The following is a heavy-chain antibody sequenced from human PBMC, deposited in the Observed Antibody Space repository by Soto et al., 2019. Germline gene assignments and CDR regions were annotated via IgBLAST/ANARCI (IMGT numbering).Heavy chain of an antibody. Sequence: PSETLSLTCTVSGGSISSGDYYWSWIRQPPGKGLEWIGYIYYSGSTYYNPSLKSRVTISVDTSKNQFSLKLSSVTAADTAVYYCARGSYDFWSGYYTGMSYYYGMDVWGQGTTVTVSS. D-gene: IGHD3-3*01. CDR2: IYYSGST. CDR1: GGSISSGDYY. V-gene: IGHV4-30-4*01. CDR3: ARGSYDFWSGYYTGMSYYYGMDV. J-gene: IGHJ6*02.